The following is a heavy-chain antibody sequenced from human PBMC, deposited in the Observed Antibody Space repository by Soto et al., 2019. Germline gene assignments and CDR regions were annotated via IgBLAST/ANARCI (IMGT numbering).Heavy chain of an antibody. V-gene: IGHV2-5*02. D-gene: IGHD5-18*01. CDR3: AHKGGFGYPES. CDR1: GFSLTTSGVG. J-gene: IGHJ5*02. Sequence: QITLKESGPMLVKPTQALTLTCTCSGFSLTTSGVGVGWIRQPPGKALEWLALVYWDDDKRYSPSLTNALTRSRDTSKNQVVLTLTNVDPTDTVTYFCAHKGGFGYPESWGQGSMVTVSS. CDR2: VYWDDDK.